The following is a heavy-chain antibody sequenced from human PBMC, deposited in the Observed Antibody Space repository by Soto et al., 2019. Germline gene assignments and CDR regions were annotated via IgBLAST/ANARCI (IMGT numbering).Heavy chain of an antibody. V-gene: IGHV3-48*01. D-gene: IGHD4-17*01. CDR2: ISSSSSTI. CDR1: GFTFSSYS. CDR3: ARLDEDYGRDY. Sequence: PGGSLRLSCAASGFTFSSYSMNWVRQAPGKGLEWVSYISSSSSTIYYADSVKGRFTISRDNAKNSLYLQMNSLRAEDTAVYYCARLDEDYGRDYWGQGTLVTVSS. J-gene: IGHJ4*02.